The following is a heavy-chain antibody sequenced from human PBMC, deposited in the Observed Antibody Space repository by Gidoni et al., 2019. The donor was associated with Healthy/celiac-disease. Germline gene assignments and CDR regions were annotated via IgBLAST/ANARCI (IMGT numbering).Heavy chain of an antibody. CDR2: IYHSGST. J-gene: IGHJ4*02. Sequence: QLQLQESGSGLVKPSQTLSPTRAVSGGSISSGGYSWSWIRQPPGKGLEWIGYIYHSGSTYYNPSLKSRVTISVDRSKNQFSLKLSSVTAADTAVYYCARGDGVRDSKLDYWGQGTLVTVSS. CDR3: ARGDGVRDSKLDY. CDR1: GGSISSGGYS. D-gene: IGHD3-10*01. V-gene: IGHV4-30-2*01.